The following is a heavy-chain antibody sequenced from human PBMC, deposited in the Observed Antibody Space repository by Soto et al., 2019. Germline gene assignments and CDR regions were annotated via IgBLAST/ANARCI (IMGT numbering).Heavy chain of an antibody. CDR2: IGPDGSNI. CDR3: VRDNNWSFDY. Sequence: PGGSLRLSCAASGFIFSSHWMHWVRQAPGKGLVGVSHIGPDGSNIWEADSVQGRFTISRDNARNRLYLQMNSLRDEDTAIYYCVRDNNWSFDYWRQRILVTVSS. V-gene: IGHV3-74*01. J-gene: IGHJ4*02. D-gene: IGHD1-1*01. CDR1: GFIFSSHW.